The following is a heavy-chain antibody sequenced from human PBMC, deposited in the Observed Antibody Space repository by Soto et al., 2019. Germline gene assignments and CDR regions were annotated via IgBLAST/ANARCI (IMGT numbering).Heavy chain of an antibody. CDR1: GGSFSGYY. D-gene: IGHD2-15*01. CDR3: ARVTLGGVVVVAATGDYYYSMDV. J-gene: IGHJ6*02. V-gene: IGHV4-34*01. CDR2: INHSGST. Sequence: SETLSLTCAVYGGSFSGYYWSWFRQPPGKGLEWIGEINHSGSTNYNPSLKSRVTISVDTSKNQFPLKLSSVTAADTAVYYCARVTLGGVVVVAATGDYYYSMDVWGQGTTVTVSS.